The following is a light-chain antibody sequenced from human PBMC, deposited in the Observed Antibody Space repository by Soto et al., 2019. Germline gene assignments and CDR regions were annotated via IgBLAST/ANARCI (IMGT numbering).Light chain of an antibody. CDR1: SSDVGGYNY. V-gene: IGLV2-8*01. CDR2: DVN. Sequence: QSALTQPASVSGSPGQSITISCTGTSSDVGGYNYVSWYQQHPGKAPKLMIYDVNKRPSGVPDRFSSSKAGNTASLTVSGLQAEDEAYYYCSSYAGSNYVFGSGTKLTVL. CDR3: SSYAGSNYV. J-gene: IGLJ1*01.